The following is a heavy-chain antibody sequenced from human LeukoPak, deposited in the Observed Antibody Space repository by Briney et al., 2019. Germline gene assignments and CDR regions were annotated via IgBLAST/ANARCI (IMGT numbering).Heavy chain of an antibody. J-gene: IGHJ5*02. CDR1: GGSISSGGYS. CDR3: ARDSVVREKIWFDP. D-gene: IGHD3-10*01. CDR2: IYYSGST. Sequence: SETLSLTCAVSGGSISSGGYSWSWIRQPPGKGLEWIGYIYYSGSTYYNPSLKSRVTISVDTSKNQFSLKLSSVTAADTAVYYCARDSVVREKIWFDPWGQGTLVTVSS. V-gene: IGHV4-30-4*07.